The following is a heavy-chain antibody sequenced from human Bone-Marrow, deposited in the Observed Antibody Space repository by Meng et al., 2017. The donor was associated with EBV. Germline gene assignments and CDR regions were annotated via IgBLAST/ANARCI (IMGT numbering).Heavy chain of an antibody. CDR1: GLTLSNYW. CDR3: SRSNWYPDY. J-gene: IGHJ4*02. CDR2: INVDGSDT. V-gene: IGHV3-74*01. D-gene: IGHD6-13*01. Sequence: EVQLVESGGGLVQPAGSLSLSCAASGLTLSNYWMHWVRQVPGKGLVWVSRINVDGSDTIYADSVTGRFTISRDNGKNTLYLQMNSLRADDTAVYYCSRSNWYPDYWGQGTLVTVSS.